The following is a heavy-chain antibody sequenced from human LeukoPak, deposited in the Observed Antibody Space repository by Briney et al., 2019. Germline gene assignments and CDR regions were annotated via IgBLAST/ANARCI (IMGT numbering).Heavy chain of an antibody. CDR1: GFTFSSYS. Sequence: GGSLRLSCAASGFTFSSYSMNWVRQAPGKGLEWVSSISSSSSYIYYADSVKGRFTISRDNAKSSLYLQMNSLRAEDTAVYYCARVISGSYYFDYWGQGTLVTVSS. CDR2: ISSSSSYI. D-gene: IGHD1-26*01. CDR3: ARVISGSYYFDY. V-gene: IGHV3-21*01. J-gene: IGHJ4*02.